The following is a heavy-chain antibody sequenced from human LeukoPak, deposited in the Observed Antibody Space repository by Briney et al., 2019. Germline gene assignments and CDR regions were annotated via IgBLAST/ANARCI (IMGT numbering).Heavy chain of an antibody. D-gene: IGHD3-3*01. V-gene: IGHV2-5*02. Sequence: PTLFYPTPTLTLTSTFSGFSRRTPGVGLGWIRQPPGKALEWFSLIYLDDDNPYTPSLKSRLTITKDTSKNQVVLTMTNMDPVDTATYYCAHALYYDFWSGYYDRLYYFDYWGQGTLVTVSS. CDR1: GFSRRTPGVG. J-gene: IGHJ4*02. CDR2: IYLDDDN. CDR3: AHALYYDFWSGYYDRLYYFDY.